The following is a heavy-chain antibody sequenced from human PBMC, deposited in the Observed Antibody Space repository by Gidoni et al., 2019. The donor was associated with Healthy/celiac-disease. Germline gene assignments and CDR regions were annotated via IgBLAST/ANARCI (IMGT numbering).Heavy chain of an antibody. J-gene: IGHJ4*02. CDR1: VASISSGGYY. D-gene: IGHD2-15*01. V-gene: IGHV4-31*03. Sequence: QVQLQASVPGLVKPSQTLSLPCTVSVASISSGGYYWSWIRQHPGKGLEWSGYIYYSGSTYYNPSLKSRVTISVDTSKNQFSLKLSSVTAADTAVYYCARGFRYCSGGSCYSGSGFDYWGQGTLVTVSS. CDR2: IYYSGST. CDR3: ARGFRYCSGGSCYSGSGFDY.